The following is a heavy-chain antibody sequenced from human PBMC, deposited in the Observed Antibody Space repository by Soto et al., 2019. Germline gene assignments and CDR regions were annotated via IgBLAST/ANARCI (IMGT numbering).Heavy chain of an antibody. Sequence: QVQLVQSGTEVKNPGSSVRVSCKASGASFRTDAISWVRQAPGQELEWMGRIVPVFGTTNFAQRFQGRVTITADESTRTAYMDLSSLRSEDTAVYYCARSRATTVVFDIWGQVTIVTVSS. V-gene: IGHV1-69*01. CDR3: ARSRATTVVFDI. CDR2: IVPVFGTT. D-gene: IGHD4-17*01. J-gene: IGHJ3*02. CDR1: GASFRTDA.